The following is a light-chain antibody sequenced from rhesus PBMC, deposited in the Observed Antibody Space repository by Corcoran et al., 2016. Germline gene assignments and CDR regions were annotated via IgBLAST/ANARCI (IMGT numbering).Light chain of an antibody. J-gene: IGKJ4*01. CDR2: YAN. CDR3: QQYNSVPLT. CDR1: QGISSY. Sequence: DIQMTQSPSSLSASVGDRVTITCRASQGISSYLNWYQQNPGNSPKLLIYYANSLESGVPSRFSGSGSGTEFTLIISSLQPEDFATDYWQQYNSVPLTFGGGTKVEIK. V-gene: IGKV1-32*01.